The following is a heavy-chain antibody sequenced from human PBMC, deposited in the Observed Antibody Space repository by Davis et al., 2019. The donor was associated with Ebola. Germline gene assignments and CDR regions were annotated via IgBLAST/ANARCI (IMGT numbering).Heavy chain of an antibody. D-gene: IGHD2-21*01. V-gene: IGHV3-23*01. J-gene: IGHJ4*02. CDR1: GFTFSSFA. Sequence: GESLKISCAASGFTFSSFAMGWVRQAPGKGLEWVSAISASGDTTYYADSVKGRFTISSDHSKNMLSLEMNSLRAEDAAIYYCARRGAGGYWWGAFDYWGQGTRVTVPS. CDR2: ISASGDTT. CDR3: ARRGAGGYWWGAFDY.